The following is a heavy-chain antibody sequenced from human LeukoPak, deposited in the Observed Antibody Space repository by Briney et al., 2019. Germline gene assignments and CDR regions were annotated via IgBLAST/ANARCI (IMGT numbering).Heavy chain of an antibody. Sequence: ASVKVSCKASGYTFTSYDINWVRQATGQGLEWMGWMNPNSGNTGYAQKFQGRVTITRNTSISTAYMELSSLRSEDTAVYYCARYSGSYYYFDYWGQGTLVTVCS. CDR2: MNPNSGNT. D-gene: IGHD1-26*01. CDR3: ARYSGSYYYFDY. V-gene: IGHV1-8*03. CDR1: GYTFTSYD. J-gene: IGHJ4*02.